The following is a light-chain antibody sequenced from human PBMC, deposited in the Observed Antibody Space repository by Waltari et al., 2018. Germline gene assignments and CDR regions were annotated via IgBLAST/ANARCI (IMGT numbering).Light chain of an antibody. V-gene: IGLV2-8*01. CDR2: QVS. Sequence: QSALTQPPSASGSPGQSVTISCTGTSDDVGGYNYVSWYQQHPGKAPKFLIYQVSNRPSGVPDRFSGSKSGNTASLTVSGLQAEDEADDYCSSFAGSNAVLFGGGTKLTVL. J-gene: IGLJ2*01. CDR3: SSFAGSNAVL. CDR1: SDDVGGYNY.